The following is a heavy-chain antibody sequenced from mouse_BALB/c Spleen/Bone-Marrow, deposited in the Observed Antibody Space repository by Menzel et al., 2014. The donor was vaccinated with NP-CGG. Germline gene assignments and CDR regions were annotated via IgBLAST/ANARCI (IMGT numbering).Heavy chain of an antibody. D-gene: IGHD2-10*02. CDR1: GFSLSGYA. CDR2: IWGDGST. V-gene: IGHV2-6-7*01. Sequence: VKVVESGPGLVAPSQSLSITCTVSGFSLSGYAVNWVRQPPGKGLEWLGMIWGDGSTDYNSALKSRLNISKDNSKSQVFLKMSRLQTDDTARYYCARDQEYRNVYYAMDYWGQGAPVAVSS. J-gene: IGHJ4*01. CDR3: ARDQEYRNVYYAMDY.